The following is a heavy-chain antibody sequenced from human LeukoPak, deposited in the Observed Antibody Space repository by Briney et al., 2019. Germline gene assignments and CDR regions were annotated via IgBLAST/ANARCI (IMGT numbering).Heavy chain of an antibody. CDR1: GFTFSTYW. Sequence: GGSLRLSCAASGFTFSTYWMHWVRQAPGKGLVWVSGLNSDGSITGYVDSVRGRFTISRDNSKNTLYLQMNSLRAGDTALYYCAKESLRGHSYGFDNWGQGTLVTVSS. J-gene: IGHJ4*02. V-gene: IGHV3-74*01. CDR2: LNSDGSIT. D-gene: IGHD5-18*01. CDR3: AKESLRGHSYGFDN.